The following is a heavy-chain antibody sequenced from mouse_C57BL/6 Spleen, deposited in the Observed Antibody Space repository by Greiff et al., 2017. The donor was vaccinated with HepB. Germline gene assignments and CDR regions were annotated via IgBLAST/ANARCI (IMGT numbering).Heavy chain of an antibody. CDR3: TRLGVLRLGDY. CDR1: GYTFTDYE. CDR2: IDPETGGT. D-gene: IGHD1-2*01. V-gene: IGHV1-15*01. J-gene: IGHJ2*01. Sequence: QVQLQQSGAELVRPGASVTLSCKASGYTFTDYEMHWVKQTPVHGLEWIGAIDPETGGTAYNQKFKGKAILTADKSSSTAYMELRSLTSEDSAVYYCTRLGVLRLGDYWGQGTTLTVSS.